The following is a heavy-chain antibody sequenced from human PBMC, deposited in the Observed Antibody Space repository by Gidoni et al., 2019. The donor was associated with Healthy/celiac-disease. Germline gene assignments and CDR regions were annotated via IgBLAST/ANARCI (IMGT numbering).Heavy chain of an antibody. Sequence: QVQLVESGGGVVQPGRSLRLSFAASGFTFSSYGMHWVRQAPGKGLEWVAVIWYDGSNKYYADSVKGRFTISRDNSKNTLYLQMNSLRAEDTAVYYCARETRDAFDIWGQGTMVTVSS. V-gene: IGHV3-33*01. D-gene: IGHD2-2*01. CDR1: GFTFSSYG. CDR3: ARETRDAFDI. J-gene: IGHJ3*02. CDR2: IWYDGSNK.